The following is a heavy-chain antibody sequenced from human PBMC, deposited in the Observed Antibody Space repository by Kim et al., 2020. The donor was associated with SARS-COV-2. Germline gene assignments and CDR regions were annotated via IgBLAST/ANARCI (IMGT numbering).Heavy chain of an antibody. J-gene: IGHJ4*02. CDR2: INSDGSST. D-gene: IGHD3-22*01. Sequence: GGSLRLSCAASGFTFSSYWMHWVRQAPGKWLVWVSRINSDGSSTSYADSVKGRFTISRDNAKNTLYLQMNSLRAEDTAVYYCARGLDYYDDYWGQGTLVTVSS. V-gene: IGHV3-74*01. CDR3: ARGLDYYDDY. CDR1: GFTFSSYW.